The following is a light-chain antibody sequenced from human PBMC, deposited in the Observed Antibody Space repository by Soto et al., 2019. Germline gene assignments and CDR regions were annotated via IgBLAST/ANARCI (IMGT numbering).Light chain of an antibody. Sequence: EIVMTQSPATLSVSPGERATLSCRASQSVSSNLAWYQQKPGQAPRLLIYGASTRATGIPARFSGSGSGTALSLTISSLQSEDFAVYYCQQYNNWPALTFGGGTKVEIK. CDR2: GAS. V-gene: IGKV3-15*01. CDR1: QSVSSN. CDR3: QQYNNWPALT. J-gene: IGKJ4*01.